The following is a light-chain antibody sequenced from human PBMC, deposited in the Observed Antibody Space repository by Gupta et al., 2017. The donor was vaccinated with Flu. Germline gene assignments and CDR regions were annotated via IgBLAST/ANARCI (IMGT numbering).Light chain of an antibody. CDR1: SSNIGAGYD. CDR2: GDS. J-gene: IGLJ2*01. Sequence: QSVLTQPPSVSGAPGQRVTISCTGSSSNIGAGYDVHWYQRLPGTAPKLLIYGDSNRPSGVPDRFSGSKSGTSASLAIPGLQAEDEADYFCQSYDSSLSGYVVFGGGTKLTVL. CDR3: QSYDSSLSGYVV. V-gene: IGLV1-40*01.